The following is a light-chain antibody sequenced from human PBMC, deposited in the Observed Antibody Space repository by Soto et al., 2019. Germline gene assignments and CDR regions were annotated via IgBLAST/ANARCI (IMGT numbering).Light chain of an antibody. CDR3: TSWTTITTMI. CDR1: SSDIGAYNF. Sequence: QSALTQPASVSGSPGQSITISCTGTSSDIGAYNFVSWYQQHPGKAPKLMLYDVNIRPSGVSNRFSGSKSGNTASLTISGLQAEDEADYYCTSWTTITTMIFGGGTQVTVL. V-gene: IGLV2-14*03. CDR2: DVN. J-gene: IGLJ2*01.